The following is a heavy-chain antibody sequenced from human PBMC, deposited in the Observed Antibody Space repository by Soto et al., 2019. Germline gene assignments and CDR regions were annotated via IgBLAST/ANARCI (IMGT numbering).Heavy chain of an antibody. Sequence: GGSLRLSCAASGFTFSSYAMSWVRQAPGKGLEWVSAISGSGGSTYYADSVKGRFTISRDNSKNTLYLQMNSLRAEDTAVYYCARARGYSYGYRLGFFDYWGQGTLVTVSS. CDR2: ISGSGGST. J-gene: IGHJ4*02. CDR3: ARARGYSYGYRLGFFDY. D-gene: IGHD5-18*01. V-gene: IGHV3-23*01. CDR1: GFTFSSYA.